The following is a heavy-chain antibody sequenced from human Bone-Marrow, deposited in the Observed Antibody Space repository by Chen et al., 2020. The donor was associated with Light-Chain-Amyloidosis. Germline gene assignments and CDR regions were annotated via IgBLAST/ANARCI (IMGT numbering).Heavy chain of an antibody. CDR1: GYTFTSYY. V-gene: IGHV1-46*01. D-gene: IGHD5-12*01. J-gene: IGHJ4*02. CDR2: INPSGGST. Sequence: QVQLVQSGAEVKKPGASVKVSCKASGYTFTSYYMHWVRQAPGQGLEWMGIINPSGGSTSYAQKFQGRVTMTRDTSTSTVYMELSSLRSEDTAVYYCARGGGSTIRRGVPDYWGQGTLVTFSS. CDR3: ARGGGSTIRRGVPDY.